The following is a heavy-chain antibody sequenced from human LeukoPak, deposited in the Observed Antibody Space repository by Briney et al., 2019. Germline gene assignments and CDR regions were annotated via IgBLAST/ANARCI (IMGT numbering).Heavy chain of an antibody. CDR2: VYYRGSP. CDR3: ARQVVEATLGYFDY. Sequence: SETLSLTCTVSGGSITSTSYYWGGIRQPPGKGLEWIGSVYYRGSPYYNPSLKSRVTISVDSSKNHFSLKLCSVTAANTAVYYCARQVVEATLGYFDYWGQGTLITVSS. J-gene: IGHJ4*02. CDR1: GGSITSTSYY. D-gene: IGHD1-26*01. V-gene: IGHV4-39*01.